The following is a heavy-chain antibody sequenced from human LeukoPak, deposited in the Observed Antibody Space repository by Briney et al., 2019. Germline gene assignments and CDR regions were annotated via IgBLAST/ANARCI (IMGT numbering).Heavy chain of an antibody. CDR3: ARVWWELQGIYGMDV. V-gene: IGHV4-39*07. CDR1: GGSISSSSYY. J-gene: IGHJ6*02. CDR2: IYYSGST. Sequence: SETLSLTCTVSGGSISSSSYYWGWIRQPPGKGLEWIGSIYYSGSTYYNPSLKSRVTISVNTSKNQFSLKLSSVTAADTAVYYCARVWWELQGIYGMDVWGQGTTVTVSS. D-gene: IGHD1-26*01.